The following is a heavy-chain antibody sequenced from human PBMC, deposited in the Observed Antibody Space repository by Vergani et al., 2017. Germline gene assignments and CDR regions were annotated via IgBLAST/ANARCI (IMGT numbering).Heavy chain of an antibody. D-gene: IGHD5-12*01. J-gene: IGHJ6*03. CDR1: GGSISSYY. CDR3: ARAAYSGYDPKYYYYYYMDV. Sequence: QVQLQESGPGLVKPSETLSLTCTVSGGSISSYYWSWIRQPPGKGLEWIGYIYYSGSTNYNPSLKSRVTISVDTSKNQFSLKLSSVTAADTAVYYCARAAYSGYDPKYYYYYYMDVWGKGTTVTVSS. V-gene: IGHV4-59*01. CDR2: IYYSGST.